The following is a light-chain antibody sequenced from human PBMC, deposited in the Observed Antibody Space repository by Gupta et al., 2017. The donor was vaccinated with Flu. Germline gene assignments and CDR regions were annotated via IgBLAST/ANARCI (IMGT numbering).Light chain of an antibody. CDR3: QSYDASSHGV. Sequence: NFMLTQPHSVSESPGKTVAISCTRSSGSIASYYVQWYQQRPGSSPILGIYDDNHRPSGVPDRFSGSIDWSSNSASLTISGLKTEDEGDYYCQSYDASSHGVFGGGTRLTVL. CDR1: SGSIASYY. V-gene: IGLV6-57*01. J-gene: IGLJ3*02. CDR2: DDN.